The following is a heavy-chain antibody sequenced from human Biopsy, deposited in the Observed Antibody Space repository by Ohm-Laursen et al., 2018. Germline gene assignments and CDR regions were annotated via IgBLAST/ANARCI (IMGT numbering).Heavy chain of an antibody. CDR1: GLAFDDYA. CDR2: ISWNSGSI. CDR3: ANSGGSGSYSHL. Sequence: SLSLSCAASGLAFDDYAMHWVRQVPGNGLEGVSGISWNSGSIGYADSLKGRFTISRDNAKNSLYLQMNSLRVEDTGFYYCANSGGSGSYSHLWGRGTLVTVSS. D-gene: IGHD3-10*01. J-gene: IGHJ2*01. V-gene: IGHV3-9*01.